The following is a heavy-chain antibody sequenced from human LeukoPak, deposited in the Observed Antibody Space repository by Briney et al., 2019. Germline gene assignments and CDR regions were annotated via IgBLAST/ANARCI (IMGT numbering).Heavy chain of an antibody. V-gene: IGHV3-11*04. CDR2: ISSSSSTI. D-gene: IGHD5-18*01. J-gene: IGHJ4*02. Sequence: GGSLRLSCAASGFTFSDYYMSWIRQAPGKGLEWVSSISSSSSTIYYADSVKGRFTISRDNAKNTLYLQMNSLRAEDTAVYYCARGSGYSYSFTGRERTKSRLDYWGQGTLVTVSS. CDR1: GFTFSDYY. CDR3: ARGSGYSYSFTGRERTKSRLDY.